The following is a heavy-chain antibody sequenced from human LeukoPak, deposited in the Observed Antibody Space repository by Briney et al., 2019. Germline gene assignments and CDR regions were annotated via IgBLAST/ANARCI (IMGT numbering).Heavy chain of an antibody. CDR3: ARVRKNYDSSGYSQYYFDY. CDR2: ISSSGSNI. D-gene: IGHD3-22*01. V-gene: IGHV3-11*01. CDR1: GFTFSDYY. J-gene: IGHJ4*02. Sequence: PEGSLRLSCAASGFTFSDYYMSWIRQAPGKGLEWVSYISSSGSNIYYADSVKGRFTISRDNAKNSLYLQMNSLRAEDTAVYYCARVRKNYDSSGYSQYYFDYWGQGTLVTVSS.